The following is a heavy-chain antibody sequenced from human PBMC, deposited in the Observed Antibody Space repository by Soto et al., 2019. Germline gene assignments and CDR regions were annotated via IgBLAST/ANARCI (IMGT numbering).Heavy chain of an antibody. CDR2: INPSGGYT. Sequence: QVQLVQSGAEVKKPGASVNVSCKASGNTFSNDYIHWVRQAPGQGLEWMGTINPSGGYTTYAQKFLGRVTMTRDTSTSTLYMEVTSLTSEDTAVYYCARGGHIVVVTAAFDYWGQGTLVTVSS. J-gene: IGHJ4*02. V-gene: IGHV1-46*03. D-gene: IGHD2-21*02. CDR1: GNTFSNDY. CDR3: ARGGHIVVVTAAFDY.